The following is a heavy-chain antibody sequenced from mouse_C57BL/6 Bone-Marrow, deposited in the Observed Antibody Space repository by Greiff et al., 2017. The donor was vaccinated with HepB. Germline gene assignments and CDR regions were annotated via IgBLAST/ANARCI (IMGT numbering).Heavy chain of an antibody. CDR2: ISYSGST. V-gene: IGHV3-8*01. Sequence: EVQRVESGPGLAKPSQTLSLTCSVTGYSITSDYWNWIRKFPGNKLEYMGYISYSGSTYYNPSLKSRISITRDTSKNQYYLQLNSVTTEDTATYYCARKGTGTVRYWYFDVWGTGTTVTVSS. D-gene: IGHD4-1*01. J-gene: IGHJ1*03. CDR3: ARKGTGTVRYWYFDV. CDR1: GYSITSDY.